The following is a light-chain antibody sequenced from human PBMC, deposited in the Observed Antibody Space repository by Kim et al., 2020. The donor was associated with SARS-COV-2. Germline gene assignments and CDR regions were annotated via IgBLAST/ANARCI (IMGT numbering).Light chain of an antibody. V-gene: IGLV2-14*01. CDR3: SSWTSSNTVV. CDR2: EVT. CDR1: SIDIGGYKF. Sequence: GWSITVPCAGTSIDIGGYKFVTWYQQQPGKAPKHMIYEVTTRPSGISNRFSGYQSGNTASLTISGLQPEDEADYYCSSWTSSNTVVLGGGTQLTVL. J-gene: IGLJ3*02.